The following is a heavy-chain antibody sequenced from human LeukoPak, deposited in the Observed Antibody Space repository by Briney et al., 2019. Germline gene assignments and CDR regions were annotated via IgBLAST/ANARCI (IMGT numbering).Heavy chain of an antibody. Sequence: LGESLKISCKASGYRFTNYWIGWVRQMPGKGLEWMGIIPPGVSGTKYSPSFQDQVTMSFDESTTTAYLQWSSLRASDSAIYYCARGGTYRYGSSDYWGQGTLVTVSS. V-gene: IGHV5-51*01. D-gene: IGHD5-18*01. CDR1: GYRFTNYW. CDR2: IPPGVSGT. J-gene: IGHJ4*02. CDR3: ARGGTYRYGSSDY.